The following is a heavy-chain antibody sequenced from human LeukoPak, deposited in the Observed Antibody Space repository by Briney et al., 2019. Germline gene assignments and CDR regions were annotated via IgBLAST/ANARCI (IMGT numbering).Heavy chain of an antibody. CDR3: ARDLYSSGWYGVDY. D-gene: IGHD6-19*01. CDR2: ISYDGSNK. J-gene: IGHJ4*02. CDR1: GFTFSSYA. Sequence: GRSLRLSCAASGFTFSSYAMHWVRQAPGKGLEWVAVISYDGSNKYYADSVKGRFTISRDNSKNTLYLQMNSLRAEDTAVYYCARDLYSSGWYGVDYWGQGTLVTVPS. V-gene: IGHV3-30*04.